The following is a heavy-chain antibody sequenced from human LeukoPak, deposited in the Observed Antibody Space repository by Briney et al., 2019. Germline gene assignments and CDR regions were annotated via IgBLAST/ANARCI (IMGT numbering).Heavy chain of an antibody. J-gene: IGHJ4*02. CDR2: ISYDGSNK. CDR3: AKDLSRRDALLDY. Sequence: PGGSLRLSCAASGFTSSSYGMHWVRQAPGKGLEWVAVISYDGSNKYYADSVKGRFTISRDNSKNTLYLQMNSLRAEDTVVYYCAKDLSRRDALLDYWGQGTLVTVSS. V-gene: IGHV3-30*18. CDR1: GFTSSSYG. D-gene: IGHD2-2*01.